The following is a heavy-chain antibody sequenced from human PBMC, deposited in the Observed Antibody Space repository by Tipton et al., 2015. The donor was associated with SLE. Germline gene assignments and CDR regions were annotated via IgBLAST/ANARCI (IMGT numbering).Heavy chain of an antibody. CDR3: ARDLNWDDVGNWFDP. CDR2: IYTSGYT. Sequence: TLSLTCAVYGGSFRGYYLSWVRQPPGKGLEWIGHIYTSGYTNYNPSLKSRLTISIDTSKKEFSLKLSSVTAADTAVYYCARDLNWDDVGNWFDPWGQGTLVTVSS. D-gene: IGHD1-1*01. J-gene: IGHJ5*02. V-gene: IGHV4-4*08. CDR1: GGSFRGYY.